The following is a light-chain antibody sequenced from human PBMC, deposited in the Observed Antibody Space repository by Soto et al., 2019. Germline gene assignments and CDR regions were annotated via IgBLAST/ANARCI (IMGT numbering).Light chain of an antibody. J-gene: IGKJ1*01. V-gene: IGKV1-5*01. CDR3: QHYNSYSEA. CDR1: QSISSW. Sequence: DIQMTQSPSTLSASVGDRVTITCRASQSISSWLAWYQQKPGKAPKLLIFAAISLQSGVPSRFSGSGSGTEFTLTISSLQPDDFATYYCQHYNSYSEAFGQGTKVDIK. CDR2: AAI.